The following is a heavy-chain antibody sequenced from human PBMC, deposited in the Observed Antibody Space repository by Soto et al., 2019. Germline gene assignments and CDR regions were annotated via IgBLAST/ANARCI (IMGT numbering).Heavy chain of an antibody. Sequence: QVQLVQSGAEVKKPGASVKVSCKASGYTFTSYGISWVRQAPGQGLEWMGWISAYNGNTNYAQKIQGSVTMTTDTATSTAYMELRSLRSDDTGVYYWARDYGDWRLYYYYYDAMDVWGQGTTVTVSS. CDR2: ISAYNGNT. J-gene: IGHJ6*02. CDR3: ARDYGDWRLYYYYYDAMDV. D-gene: IGHD4-17*01. V-gene: IGHV1-18*01. CDR1: GYTFTSYG.